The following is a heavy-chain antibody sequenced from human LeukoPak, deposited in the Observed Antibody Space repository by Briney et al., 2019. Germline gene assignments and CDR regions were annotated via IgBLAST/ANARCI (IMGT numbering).Heavy chain of an antibody. CDR3: AKGGGTGYSSSWYSN. J-gene: IGHJ4*02. Sequence: GGSLRLSCAASGFTFSSYSMNWVRQAPGKGLEWVSYISTGSSTIYYADSVKGRFTISRDNAKNSLYLQMNSLRAEDTAVYYCAKGGGTGYSSSWYSNWGQGTLVTVSS. CDR1: GFTFSSYS. V-gene: IGHV3-48*01. D-gene: IGHD6-13*01. CDR2: ISTGSSTI.